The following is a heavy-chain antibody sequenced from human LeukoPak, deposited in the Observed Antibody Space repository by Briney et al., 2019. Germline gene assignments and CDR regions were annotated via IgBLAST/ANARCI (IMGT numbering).Heavy chain of an antibody. D-gene: IGHD6-25*01. CDR1: GGTFSSYA. CDR3: ARVGGPDYYYYGMDV. V-gene: IGHV1-2*02. Sequence: GASVKVSCKASGGTFSSYAISWVRQAPGQGLEWMGWINPNSGGTNYAQKFQGRVTMTRDTSISTAYMELSRLRSDDTAVYYCARVGGPDYYYYGMDVWGQGTTVTVSS. J-gene: IGHJ6*02. CDR2: INPNSGGT.